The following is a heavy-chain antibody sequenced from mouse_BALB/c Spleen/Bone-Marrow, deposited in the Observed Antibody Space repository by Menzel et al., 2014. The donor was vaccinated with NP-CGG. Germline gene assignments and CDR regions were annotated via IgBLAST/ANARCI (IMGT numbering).Heavy chain of an antibody. D-gene: IGHD2-4*01. Sequence: VQVVESGPGLVAPSQSLSITCTVSGFSLTSYGVHWVRQPPGKGLEWLGVIWAGGNTNYNSALMSRLSISKDNSKSQVFLKMNSLQTEDTAMYYCASPIYYDYPLFAYWGQGTLVTVSA. CDR1: GFSLTSYG. J-gene: IGHJ3*01. CDR2: IWAGGNT. V-gene: IGHV2-9*02. CDR3: ASPIYYDYPLFAY.